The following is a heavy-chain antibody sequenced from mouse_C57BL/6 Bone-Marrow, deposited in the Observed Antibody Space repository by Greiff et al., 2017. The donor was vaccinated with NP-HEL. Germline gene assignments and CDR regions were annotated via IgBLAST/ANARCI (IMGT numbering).Heavy chain of an antibody. D-gene: IGHD2-4*01. Sequence: DVKLVESGGGLVKPGGSLKLSCAASGFTFSSYAMSWVRQTPEKRLEWVATISDGGSYTYYPDNVKGRFTISRDNAKNNLYLQMSHLKSEDTAMYYCASPLYYDYGAYWGQGTLVTVSA. CDR1: GFTFSSYA. CDR2: ISDGGSYT. CDR3: ASPLYYDYGAY. V-gene: IGHV5-4*03. J-gene: IGHJ3*01.